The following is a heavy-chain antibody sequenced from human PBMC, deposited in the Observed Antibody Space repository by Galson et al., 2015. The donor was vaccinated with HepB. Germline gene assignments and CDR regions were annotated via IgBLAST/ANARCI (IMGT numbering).Heavy chain of an antibody. CDR2: IIPIFGTA. V-gene: IGHV1-69*01. J-gene: IGHJ6*02. CDR3: ARSEVVTAIYYYGMDV. Sequence: CKASGGTFSSYAISWVRQAPGQGLEWMGGIIPIFGTANYAQKFQGRVTITADESTSTAYMELSSLRSEDTAVYYCARSEVVTAIYYYGMDVWGQGTTVTVSS. D-gene: IGHD2-21*02. CDR1: GGTFSSYA.